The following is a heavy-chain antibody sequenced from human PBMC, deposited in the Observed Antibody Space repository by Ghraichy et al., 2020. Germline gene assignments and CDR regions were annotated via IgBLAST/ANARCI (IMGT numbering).Heavy chain of an antibody. J-gene: IGHJ3*02. D-gene: IGHD2-2*02. CDR2: ISGSGGST. CDR1: GFTFSSYA. Sequence: GGSLRLSCAASGFTFSSYAMSWVRQAPGKGLEWVSAISGSGGSTYYADSVKGRFTISRDNSKNTLYLQMNSLRAEDTAVYYCAKALRGYCSSTSCYTWARDAFDIWGQGTMVTVSS. V-gene: IGHV3-23*01. CDR3: AKALRGYCSSTSCYTWARDAFDI.